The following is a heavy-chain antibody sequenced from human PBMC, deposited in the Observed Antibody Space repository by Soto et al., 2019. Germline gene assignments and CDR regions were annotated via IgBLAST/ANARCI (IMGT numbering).Heavy chain of an antibody. V-gene: IGHV4-31*03. Sequence: QVQLQESGPGLVKPSQTLSLTCTVSGGSISSGGYYWSWIRQHPGKGLEWIGYIYYSGSTYYNPSLKSRVTISVDTSKNQFARMLSSVAAADTAVYYCARVCGGDCHYGKDVWGQGTTVTVSS. CDR1: GGSISSGGYY. D-gene: IGHD2-21*02. J-gene: IGHJ6*02. CDR2: IYYSGST. CDR3: ARVCGGDCHYGKDV.